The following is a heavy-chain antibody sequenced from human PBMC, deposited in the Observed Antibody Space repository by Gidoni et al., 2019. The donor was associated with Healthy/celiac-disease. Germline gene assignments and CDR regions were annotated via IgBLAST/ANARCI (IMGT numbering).Heavy chain of an antibody. D-gene: IGHD3-3*01. CDR2: ISAYNGNT. CDR1: GYTFTSYG. J-gene: IGHJ4*02. CDR3: ARDRAEYYDFWSGYSAFDY. V-gene: IGHV1-18*01. Sequence: QVQLVQSGAEVKKPGASVKVSCKASGYTFTSYGISWVRQAPGQGLEWMGWISAYNGNTNYAQKLQGRVTMTTDTSTSTAYMELRSLRSDDTAVYYCARDRAEYYDFWSGYSAFDYWGQGTLVTVSS.